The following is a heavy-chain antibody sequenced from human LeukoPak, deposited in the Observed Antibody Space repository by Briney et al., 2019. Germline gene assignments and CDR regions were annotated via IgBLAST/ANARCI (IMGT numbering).Heavy chain of an antibody. CDR3: ARHFVRLVRAAQSIAAAGGRSRWFDP. CDR2: INSDGSST. CDR1: GFTFSSYW. V-gene: IGHV3-74*01. J-gene: IGHJ5*02. D-gene: IGHD6-13*01. Sequence: GGSLRLSCAASGFTFSSYWMHWVRQAPGKGLVWVSRINSDGSSTSYADSVKGRFTISRDNAKNTLYLQMYSLRAEDTAVYYCARHFVRLVRAAQSIAAAGGRSRWFDPWGQGTLVTVSS.